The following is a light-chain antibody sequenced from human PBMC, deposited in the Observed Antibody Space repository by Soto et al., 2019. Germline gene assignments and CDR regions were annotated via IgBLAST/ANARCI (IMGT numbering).Light chain of an antibody. CDR1: SSDVGAYNY. J-gene: IGLJ2*01. CDR2: EVS. CDR3: SSYAGRTVI. V-gene: IGLV2-8*01. Sequence: QSALTQPPSASGSPGQSVTISCTGTSSDVGAYNYVSWYQQHPGKAPKFMIYEVSKRPSGVPDRFSGSKSGNTASLTVSGLQAEDEADYYCSSYAGRTVIFGGGTKVTVL.